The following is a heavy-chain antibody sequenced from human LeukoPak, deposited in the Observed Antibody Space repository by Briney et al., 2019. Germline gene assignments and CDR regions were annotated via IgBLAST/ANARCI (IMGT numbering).Heavy chain of an antibody. CDR3: ARSRRGYNYAFDI. CDR2: INHSGST. J-gene: IGHJ3*02. Sequence: PSETLSLTCAVYGGSFSGYYWSWIRQPPGKGLEWIGEINHSGSTNYNPSPKSRVTISVDTSKNQFSLKLSSVTAADTAVYYCARSRRGYNYAFDIWGQGTMVTVSS. V-gene: IGHV4-34*01. D-gene: IGHD5-18*01. CDR1: GGSFSGYY.